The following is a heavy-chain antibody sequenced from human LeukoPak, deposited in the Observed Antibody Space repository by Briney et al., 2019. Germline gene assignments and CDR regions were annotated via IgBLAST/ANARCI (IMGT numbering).Heavy chain of an antibody. CDR3: ARLVKYCSGGSCYYYYCYMDV. V-gene: IGHV1-69*06. D-gene: IGHD2-15*01. J-gene: IGHJ6*03. Sequence: ASVKVTRKASGYTFTSYDINWVRQAPGQGLEWMGGIFPIFCTENYAQKFKGRVTITADKSNSKASMELNRLRSEATAAYYCARLVKYCSGGSCYYYYCYMDVWGKGTTVTISS. CDR1: GYTFTSYD. CDR2: IFPIFCTE.